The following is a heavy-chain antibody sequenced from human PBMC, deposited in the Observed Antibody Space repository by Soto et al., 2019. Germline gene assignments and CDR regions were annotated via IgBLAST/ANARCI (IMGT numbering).Heavy chain of an antibody. Sequence: HPGGSLRLSCAASGFTFSSYAMHWVRQAPGKGLEWVAVISYDGSNKYYADSVKGRFTISRDNSKNTLYLQMNSLRAEDTAVYYCARDLFGSESRITMIVVVSGFDYWGQGTLVTVSS. J-gene: IGHJ4*02. D-gene: IGHD3-22*01. CDR2: ISYDGSNK. CDR1: GFTFSSYA. CDR3: ARDLFGSESRITMIVVVSGFDY. V-gene: IGHV3-30-3*01.